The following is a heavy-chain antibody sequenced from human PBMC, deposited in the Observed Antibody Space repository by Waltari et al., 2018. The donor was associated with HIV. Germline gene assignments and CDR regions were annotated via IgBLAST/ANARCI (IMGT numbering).Heavy chain of an antibody. D-gene: IGHD1-26*01. J-gene: IGHJ4*02. CDR3: ARQESIVGGTGWHPFDY. CDR1: GSSFTSYW. CDR2: IYPEYSDT. Sequence: EVQLVQSGAEVKKPGEPLTTSCQGSGSSFTSYWIGWVRQMPGKGLEWLGIIYPEYSDTRYSPAFQGQVTISADKSISTAYLQWSSLKASDTAMYYCARQESIVGGTGWHPFDYWGQGTLVTVSS. V-gene: IGHV5-51*01.